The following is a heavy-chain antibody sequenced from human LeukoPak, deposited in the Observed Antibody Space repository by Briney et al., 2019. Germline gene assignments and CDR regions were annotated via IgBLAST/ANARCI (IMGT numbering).Heavy chain of an antibody. CDR3: ARRGWQHHAFDI. D-gene: IGHD5-24*01. J-gene: IGHJ3*02. V-gene: IGHV1-69*01. CDR2: IIPFFGKT. CDR1: GTTFSSYG. Sequence: GASVKVSCKASGTTFSSYGIDWVRQAPGQGLEWMGGIIPFFGKTNYAQKFQGRVTVTADESTNTAYMELRSLAFDDTAIYYCARRGWQHHAFDIWGQGTMVTVSS.